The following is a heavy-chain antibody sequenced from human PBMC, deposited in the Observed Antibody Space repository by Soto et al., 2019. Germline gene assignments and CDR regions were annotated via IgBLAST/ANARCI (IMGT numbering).Heavy chain of an antibody. D-gene: IGHD3-3*01. V-gene: IGHV1-18*01. Sequence: ASVKVSCKASGYTFTSYGISWVRQAPGQGLEWIGWISAYNGNTNYAQKLQGRVTMTTDTSTSTAYMELRSLRSDDTAVYYCARESQRYDFWSGYYPNWFDPWGQGTLVTV. CDR3: ARESQRYDFWSGYYPNWFDP. J-gene: IGHJ5*02. CDR2: ISAYNGNT. CDR1: GYTFTSYG.